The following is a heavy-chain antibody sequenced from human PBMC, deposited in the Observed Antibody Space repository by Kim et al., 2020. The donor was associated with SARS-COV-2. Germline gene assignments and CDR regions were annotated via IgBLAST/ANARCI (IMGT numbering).Heavy chain of an antibody. V-gene: IGHV1-3*01. Sequence: YSQKFQGRVTITRDTSASTAYMELSSLRSEDTAVYYCAGSPDIVATISLDYWGQGTLVTVSS. J-gene: IGHJ4*02. CDR3: AGSPDIVATISLDY. D-gene: IGHD5-12*01.